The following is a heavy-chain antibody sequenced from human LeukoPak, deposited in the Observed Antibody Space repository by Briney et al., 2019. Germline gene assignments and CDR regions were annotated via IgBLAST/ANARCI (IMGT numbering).Heavy chain of an antibody. D-gene: IGHD3-22*01. CDR1: GFSLGTYG. J-gene: IGHJ4*02. Sequence: PGRSLRLSCAGSGFSLGTYGMHWVRQAPGKGLEWVALIWYDASNKYYADSVKGRFTISRDNSKNTLYLQMNSLRAEDTAVYYCARDIYHSGGYYYDYWGQGTLVTVSS. V-gene: IGHV3-33*01. CDR2: IWYDASNK. CDR3: ARDIYHSGGYYYDY.